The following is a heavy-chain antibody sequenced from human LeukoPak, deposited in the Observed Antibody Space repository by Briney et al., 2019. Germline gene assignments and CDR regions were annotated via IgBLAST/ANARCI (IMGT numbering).Heavy chain of an antibody. V-gene: IGHV1-46*01. J-gene: IGHJ2*01. D-gene: IGHD2-15*01. CDR1: GYTSTSYY. CDR3: ARGRTSVVVVAATDRDFDL. Sequence: ASVKVSCKACGYTSTSYYMHWVRQAPGQGLEWMGIINPSGGSTSYAQKFQGRVTMTRDTSTSTVYMELSSLRSEDTAVYYCARGRTSVVVVAATDRDFDLWGRGTLVTVSS. CDR2: INPSGGST.